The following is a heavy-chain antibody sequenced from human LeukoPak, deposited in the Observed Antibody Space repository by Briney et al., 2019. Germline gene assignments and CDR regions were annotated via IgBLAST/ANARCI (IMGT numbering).Heavy chain of an antibody. CDR2: IKQDGSEK. CDR1: GFTFSDSY. Sequence: GGSLRLSCAASGFTFSDSYMTWIRQAPGKGLEWVANIKQDGSEKYYVDSVKGRFTISRDNAKNSLYLQMNSLRAEDTAVYYCAREGPSVTTEYYYYYMDVWGKGTTVTVSS. D-gene: IGHD4-17*01. CDR3: AREGPSVTTEYYYYYMDV. V-gene: IGHV3-7*01. J-gene: IGHJ6*03.